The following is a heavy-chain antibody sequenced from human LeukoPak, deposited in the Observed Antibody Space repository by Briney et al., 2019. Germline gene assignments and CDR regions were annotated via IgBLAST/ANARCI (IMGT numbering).Heavy chain of an antibody. V-gene: IGHV4-59*01. Sequence: SETLSLTCTVSGGSISSYYWSWIRQPPGKGLEWIGYIYYSGSTNYNPSLKSRVTISVDTSKNQLSLKLSSVTAADTAVYYCARSNPYSSGWFDYWGQGTLVTVSS. J-gene: IGHJ4*02. D-gene: IGHD6-19*01. CDR2: IYYSGST. CDR3: ARSNPYSSGWFDY. CDR1: GGSISSYY.